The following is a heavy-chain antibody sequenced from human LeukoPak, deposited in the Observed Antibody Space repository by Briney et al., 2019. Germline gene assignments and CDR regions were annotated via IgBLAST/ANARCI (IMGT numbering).Heavy chain of an antibody. CDR1: GFTFSSYA. Sequence: PGGSLRLSCAASGFTFSSYAMHWVRQATGKGLEWVSAIGTAGDPYYPGSVKGRFTISRENAKNSLYLQMNSLRAGDTAVYYCARGATMVRGVPNGMDVWGKGTTVTVSS. V-gene: IGHV3-13*05. CDR3: ARGATMVRGVPNGMDV. CDR2: IGTAGDP. D-gene: IGHD3-10*01. J-gene: IGHJ6*04.